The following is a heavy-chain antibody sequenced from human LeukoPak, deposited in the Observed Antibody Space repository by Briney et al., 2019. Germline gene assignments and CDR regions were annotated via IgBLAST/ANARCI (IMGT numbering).Heavy chain of an antibody. J-gene: IGHJ6*03. CDR3: ARVNGDYWQYYYYMDV. V-gene: IGHV4-39*07. Sequence: SETLSLTCTVSGGSISSSSYYWGWIRQPPGKGLEWIGSIYYSGSTYYNPSLKSRVTISVDTSKNQFSLKLSSVTAADAAVYYCARVNGDYWQYYYYMDVWGKGTTVTVSS. D-gene: IGHD4-17*01. CDR1: GGSISSSSYY. CDR2: IYYSGST.